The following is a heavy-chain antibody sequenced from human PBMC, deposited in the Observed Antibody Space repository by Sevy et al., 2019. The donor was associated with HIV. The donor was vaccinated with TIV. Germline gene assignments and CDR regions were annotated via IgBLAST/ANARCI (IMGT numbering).Heavy chain of an antibody. J-gene: IGHJ4*02. Sequence: SETLSLTCTVSGGSITSLYWNWIRQPPGKGLEWIANIYYNGHINYNPSLKGRVTVSLDTSKNQFSLGLGSVTAADTAMYYCAGENAWGRGYSWGQGTLVTVSS. CDR1: GGSITSLY. V-gene: IGHV4-59*08. D-gene: IGHD1-26*01. CDR3: AGENAWGRGYS. CDR2: IYYNGHI.